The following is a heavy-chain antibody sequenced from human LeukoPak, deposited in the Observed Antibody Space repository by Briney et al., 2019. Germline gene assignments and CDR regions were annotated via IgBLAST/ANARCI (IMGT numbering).Heavy chain of an antibody. CDR2: IYYSGST. CDR1: GGSISSYY. D-gene: IGHD2/OR15-2a*01. CDR3: AGATSTSMGFRYFDY. J-gene: IGHJ4*02. V-gene: IGHV4-59*01. Sequence: PSETLSLTCTVSGGSISSYYWSWIRQPPGKGLEWIGYIYYSGSTTYNSSLKSRVTISLDTSKKQFSLRLSSVTAADTAVYYCAGATSTSMGFRYFDYWGQGTLVTVSS.